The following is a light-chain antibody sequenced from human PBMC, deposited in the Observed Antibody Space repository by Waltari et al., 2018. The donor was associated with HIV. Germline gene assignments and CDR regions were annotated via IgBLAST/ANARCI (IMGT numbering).Light chain of an antibody. V-gene: IGLV6-57*03. CDR3: QSYETTTHKWV. J-gene: IGLJ3*02. CDR1: SGSIVTSY. CDR2: ENR. Sequence: NFMLTQPQSVSESPGKTITISCTRSSGSIVTSYVQCTRQRPGGAPTTVSYENRQRSSGVPDRFSGSIDSSSNSASLTISGLTTEDEADYYCQSYETTTHKWVFGGGTKLTVL.